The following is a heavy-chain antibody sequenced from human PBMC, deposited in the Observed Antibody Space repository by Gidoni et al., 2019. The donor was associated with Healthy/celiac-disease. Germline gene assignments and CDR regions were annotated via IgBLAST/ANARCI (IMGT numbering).Heavy chain of an antibody. CDR3: AREGSSSPSYYYYYGMDV. J-gene: IGHJ6*02. CDR2: IKSDGSST. CDR1: GFTFSCYW. V-gene: IGHV3-74*01. Sequence: EVQLVESGRGLVQPVGSLRLSCSASGFTFSCYWRHWGRQAPGKGLVWVSCIKSDGSSTSYEDSVKGRFTISRDNAKNTLYLQMNSLRAEDTAVYYCAREGSSSPSYYYYYGMDVWGQGTTVTVSS. D-gene: IGHD6-6*01.